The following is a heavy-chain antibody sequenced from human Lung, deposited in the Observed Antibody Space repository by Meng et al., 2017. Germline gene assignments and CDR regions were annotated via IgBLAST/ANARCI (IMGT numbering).Heavy chain of an antibody. V-gene: IGHV1-2*06. D-gene: IGHD6-13*01. CDR1: GYTFPDYW. J-gene: IGHJ4*02. CDR3: ARDEDISAAGKLFGDY. CDR2: INPKSGDT. Sequence: QGERVQPGAEVKKPGASVKVSCKASGYTFPDYWLHWVRRAPGQGLEWMGRINPKSGDTHYAQRFQGRVTMTGDTSISTAYMELSGLRSDDTAMYYCARDEDISAAGKLFGDYWGQGTLVTISS.